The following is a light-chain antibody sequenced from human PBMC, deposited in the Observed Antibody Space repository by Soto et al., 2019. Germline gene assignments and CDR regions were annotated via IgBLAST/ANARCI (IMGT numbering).Light chain of an antibody. Sequence: QSALTQPPSASGSPGQSVTISCTGTSSDVGGYNYVSWYQQHPGKAPKLMIYEVSKRPSGVPDRFSGSKSGNTASLTVSGLQAEDEADYYCCSYSPSSTYVFGTGTKVTVL. J-gene: IGLJ1*01. CDR3: CSYSPSSTYV. V-gene: IGLV2-8*01. CDR1: SSDVGGYNY. CDR2: EVS.